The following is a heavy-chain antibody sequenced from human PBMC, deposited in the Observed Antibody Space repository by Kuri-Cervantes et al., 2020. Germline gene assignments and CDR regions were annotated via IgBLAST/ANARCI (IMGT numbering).Heavy chain of an antibody. CDR3: ARGIAVARHYYYYMDV. CDR1: GYSISSGYY. V-gene: IGHV4-38-2*01. CDR2: IYYSGST. D-gene: IGHD6-19*01. Sequence: SETLSLTCAISGYSISSGYYWGWIRQPPGKGLEWIGYIYYSGSTNYNPSLKSRVTISVDTSKNQFSLKLSSVTAADTAVYYCARGIAVARHYYYYMDVWGKGTTVTVSS. J-gene: IGHJ6*03.